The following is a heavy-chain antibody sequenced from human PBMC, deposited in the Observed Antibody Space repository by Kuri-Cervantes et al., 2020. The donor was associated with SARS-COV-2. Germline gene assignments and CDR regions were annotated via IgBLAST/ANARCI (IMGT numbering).Heavy chain of an antibody. J-gene: IGHJ4*02. Sequence: GSLRLSCAASGFTFSDHYMDWVRQAPGKGLEWIGKIYFSGQTHYSPSLKSRVTISLDTSKSQFSLSLNSLTAADTAVYFCARDPYRGESTFDYWDQGTLVTVSS. V-gene: IGHV4-34*01. CDR3: ARDPYRGESTFDY. D-gene: IGHD3-10*01. CDR2: IYFSGQT. CDR1: GFTFSDHY.